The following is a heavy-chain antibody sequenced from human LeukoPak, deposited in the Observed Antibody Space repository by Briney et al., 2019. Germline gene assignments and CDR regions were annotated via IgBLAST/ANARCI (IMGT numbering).Heavy chain of an antibody. D-gene: IGHD3-22*01. V-gene: IGHV4-39*07. CDR3: ARSDSSGYYYVY. CDR1: GGSISSSSYY. J-gene: IGHJ4*02. CDR2: IYYSGST. Sequence: SETLSLTCSVSGGSISSSSYYWGWIRQPPGKGLEWIGSIYYSGSTYYTPSLKSGVTISVETSKNQFSLKLSSVTAADTAVYYCARSDSSGYYYVYWGQGTLVTVSS.